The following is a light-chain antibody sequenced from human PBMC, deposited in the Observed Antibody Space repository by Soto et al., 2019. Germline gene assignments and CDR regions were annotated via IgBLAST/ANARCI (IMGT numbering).Light chain of an antibody. CDR2: DAS. V-gene: IGKV3-11*01. CDR3: QQRSSWPWT. J-gene: IGKJ1*01. CDR1: QSVSSY. Sequence: EIVLTQSPATLSLSPGDRATLSCRASQSVSSYLAWYQQKPGQAPRLLIYDASNRATGIPARFSGSGSGTDFTLTISSLEPEDLAVYYCQQRSSWPWTFGQGTKVEIK.